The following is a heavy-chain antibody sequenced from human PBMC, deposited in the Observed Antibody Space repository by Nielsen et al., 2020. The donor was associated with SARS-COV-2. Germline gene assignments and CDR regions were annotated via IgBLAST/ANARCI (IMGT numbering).Heavy chain of an antibody. CDR2: ISYDGSNK. D-gene: IGHD3-22*01. CDR3: AKDRYYYDSSGYYYSPYYYYGMDV. Sequence: WIRQPPGKGLEWVAVISYDGSNKYYADSVKGRFTISRDNSKNTLYPQMNSLRAEDTAVYYCAKDRYYYDSSGYYYSPYYYYGMDVWGQGTTVTVSS. V-gene: IGHV3-30*18. J-gene: IGHJ6*02.